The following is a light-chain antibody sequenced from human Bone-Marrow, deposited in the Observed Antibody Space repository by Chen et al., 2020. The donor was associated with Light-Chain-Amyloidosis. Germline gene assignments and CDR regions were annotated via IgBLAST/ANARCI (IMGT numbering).Light chain of an antibody. Sequence: SYVLTQPSSVSVAPGQTATIACGGNNIGSTSVHWYQQTPGQAPLLVVYDDSDRPSGIPERLSGAGSGNTATLPISGVEAGNEADYYCQVWDRSSDRPVFGGGTKLTVL. CDR3: QVWDRSSDRPV. J-gene: IGLJ3*02. CDR1: NIGSTS. V-gene: IGLV3-21*02. CDR2: DDS.